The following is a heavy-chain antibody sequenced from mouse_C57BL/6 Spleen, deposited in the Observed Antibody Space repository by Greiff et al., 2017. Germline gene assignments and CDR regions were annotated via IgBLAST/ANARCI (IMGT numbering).Heavy chain of an antibody. D-gene: IGHD3-1*01. J-gene: IGHJ3*01. V-gene: IGHV1-15*01. CDR2: IDPETGGT. CDR1: GYTFTDYE. Sequence: QVQLQQSGAELVRPGASVTLSCKASGYTFTDYEMHWVKQTPVHGLEWIGAIDPETGGTAYNQKFKGKAILTADKSSSTAYMELRSLTSEDSAVYYCTRSGRDLVAYWGQGTLVTVSA. CDR3: TRSGRDLVAY.